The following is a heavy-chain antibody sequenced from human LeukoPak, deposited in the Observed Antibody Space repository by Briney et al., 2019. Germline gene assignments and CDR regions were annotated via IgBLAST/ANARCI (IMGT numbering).Heavy chain of an antibody. CDR1: GGTFSSYA. Sequence: SVKVSCKASGGTFSSYAISWVRQAPGQGLEWMGGIIPIFGTANYAQKFQGRVTITTDESTSTAYMELSSLRSEDTAVYYCARDDGVESGGYSLDYWGQGTLVTVSS. V-gene: IGHV1-69*05. CDR3: ARDDGVESGGYSLDY. D-gene: IGHD1-26*01. CDR2: IIPIFGTA. J-gene: IGHJ4*02.